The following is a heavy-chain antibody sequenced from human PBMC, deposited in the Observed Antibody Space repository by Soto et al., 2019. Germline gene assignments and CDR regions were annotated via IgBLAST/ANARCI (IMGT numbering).Heavy chain of an antibody. Sequence: EVLLLDSGGGLVQPGGSLRLSCAASGLTFSNYAMTWVRQAPGKGPEWISTVNNGGGGTYYADSVKGRFTISRDNSKNTLYLQVSSLRAEDTAVYYCAKERLGRGIDYWGQGILVTVSS. CDR3: AKERLGRGIDY. CDR2: VNNGGGGT. V-gene: IGHV3-23*01. J-gene: IGHJ4*02. CDR1: GLTFSNYA. D-gene: IGHD3-10*01.